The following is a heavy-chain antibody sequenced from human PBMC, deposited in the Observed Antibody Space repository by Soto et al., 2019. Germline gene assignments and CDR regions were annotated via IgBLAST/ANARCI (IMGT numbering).Heavy chain of an antibody. CDR1: GGTFSSCA. D-gene: IGHD4-17*01. Sequence: SVKVCGEASGGTFSSCAISWVRQAPGEGLEWMGGIIPIFGTANYAQKFQGRVTITADESTSTAYMELSSLRSEDTAVYYCARDRQATTTVTTKFDYWGQGTLVTVSS. CDR2: IIPIFGTA. V-gene: IGHV1-69*13. CDR3: ARDRQATTTVTTKFDY. J-gene: IGHJ4*02.